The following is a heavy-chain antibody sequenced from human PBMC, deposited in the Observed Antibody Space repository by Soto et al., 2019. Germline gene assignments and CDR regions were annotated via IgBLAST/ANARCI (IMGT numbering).Heavy chain of an antibody. CDR3: ARRPAGDSSGYSGPLSRSSGMDV. CDR2: IYAGDSDT. CDR1: GYIFSTYW. D-gene: IGHD5-12*01. J-gene: IGHJ6*02. V-gene: IGHV5-51*01. Sequence: GESLKISCNGSGYIFSTYWIGWVRQMPGEGLEWMGIIYAGDSDTRYSPSFQGQVTISVDKSISTAYLQWSSLKASDTAMYYCARRPAGDSSGYSGPLSRSSGMDVWGQGTTVTVSS.